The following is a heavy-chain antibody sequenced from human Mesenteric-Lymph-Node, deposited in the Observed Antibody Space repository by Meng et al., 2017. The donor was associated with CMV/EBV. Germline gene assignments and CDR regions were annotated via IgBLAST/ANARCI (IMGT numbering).Heavy chain of an antibody. CDR2: IYYSGST. CDR1: GGSISSSSYY. J-gene: IGHJ4*02. CDR3: ARDVGGYMVDY. D-gene: IGHD3-16*01. Sequence: SETLSLTCTVSGGSISSSSYYWGWIRQPPGKGLEWIGSIYYSGSTYYNPSLKSRVTISVDTSKNQFSLKLSSVTAADTAVYYCARDVGGYMVDYWGQGTLVTVSS. V-gene: IGHV4-39*07.